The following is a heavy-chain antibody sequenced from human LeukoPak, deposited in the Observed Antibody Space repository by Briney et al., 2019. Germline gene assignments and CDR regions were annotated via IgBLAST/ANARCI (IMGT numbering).Heavy chain of an antibody. CDR3: ARHMDYYDSSGFYFDI. CDR2: IYYNGST. CDR1: GGSISSYY. Sequence: PSETLSLTCTVSGGSISSYYWSWIRQPPGKGLEWIGYIYYNGSTNYNPSLKSRVTIPVDTSKNQFSLKLSSVTAADTAVYYCARHMDYYDSSGFYFDIWGQGTMVTVSS. V-gene: IGHV4-59*08. D-gene: IGHD3-22*01. J-gene: IGHJ3*02.